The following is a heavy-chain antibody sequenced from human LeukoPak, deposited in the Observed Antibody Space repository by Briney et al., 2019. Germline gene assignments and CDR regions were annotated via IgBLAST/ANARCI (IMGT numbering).Heavy chain of an antibody. Sequence: ASVKVSCKASGGTFSSYAISWVRQAPGQGLEWMGGIIPIFGTANYAQKFQGRVTITADESTSTAYMELSSLRSEDTAVYYCAGLNYYDSSGYYYAGNYWGQGTLVTVSS. J-gene: IGHJ4*02. CDR3: AGLNYYDSSGYYYAGNY. D-gene: IGHD3-22*01. V-gene: IGHV1-69*01. CDR1: GGTFSSYA. CDR2: IIPIFGTA.